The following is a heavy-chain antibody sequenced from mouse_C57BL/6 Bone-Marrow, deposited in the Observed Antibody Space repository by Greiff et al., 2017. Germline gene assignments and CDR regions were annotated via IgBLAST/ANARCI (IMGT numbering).Heavy chain of an antibody. CDR2: IYPRSGNT. J-gene: IGHJ4*01. Sequence: VKQRTGQGLEWIGEIYPRSGNTYYNEKFKGKATLTADKSSSTAYMELRSLTSEDSAVYFRARLKAMDYWGQGTSVTVSS. V-gene: IGHV1-81*01. CDR3: ARLKAMDY.